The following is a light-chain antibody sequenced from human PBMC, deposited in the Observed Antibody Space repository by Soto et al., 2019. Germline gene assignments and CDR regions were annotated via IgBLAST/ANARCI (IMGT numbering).Light chain of an antibody. CDR1: QSISSW. CDR3: QQYNSYPYT. J-gene: IGKJ2*01. V-gene: IGKV1-5*03. Sequence: DIQMTQSPSTLSASVGDRVNITCRASQSISSWLAWYQQKPGKAPKLLIYKASSLESGVPSRFSGCGSGTEFTLTISSLQPDDFATYYCQQYNSYPYTFGQGTKLEIK. CDR2: KAS.